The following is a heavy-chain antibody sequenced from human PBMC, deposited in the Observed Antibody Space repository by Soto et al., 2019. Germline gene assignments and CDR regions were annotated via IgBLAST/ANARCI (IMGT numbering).Heavy chain of an antibody. J-gene: IGHJ5*02. CDR1: SGSISSSNW. Sequence: SKTLSLTCAVSSGSISSSNWWSWVRQPPGKGLEWIGEIYHSGSTNYNPSLKSRVTISVDKSKNQFSLKLSSVTAADTAVYYCARDRGYCSGGSCYQAFDPWGQGTLVTVSS. D-gene: IGHD2-15*01. CDR3: ARDRGYCSGGSCYQAFDP. V-gene: IGHV4-4*02. CDR2: IYHSGST.